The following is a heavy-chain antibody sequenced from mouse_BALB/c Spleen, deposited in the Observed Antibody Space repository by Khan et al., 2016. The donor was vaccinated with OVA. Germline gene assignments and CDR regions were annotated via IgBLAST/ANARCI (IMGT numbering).Heavy chain of an antibody. CDR2: VTYSGNT. V-gene: IGHV3-8*02. D-gene: IGHD1-1*01. J-gene: IGHJ4*01. CDR3: ARSYGSWTMDD. CDR1: GDSITSGF. Sequence: EVQLVESGPSLVKPSQTLSLTCSVTGDSITSGFWNWIRKFPGNKFEYMGYVTYSGNTYYNPSLNSRISITRDTSKSQYYLQLNSVTTEDTATYFCARSYGSWTMDDWGQGTSVTVSS.